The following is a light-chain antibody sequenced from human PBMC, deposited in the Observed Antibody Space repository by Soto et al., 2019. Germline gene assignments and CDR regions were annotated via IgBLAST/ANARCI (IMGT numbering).Light chain of an antibody. J-gene: IGLJ2*01. V-gene: IGLV2-8*01. Sequence: QSVLTQPPSASGSPGQSVTISCTGTSSDVGGYDYVSWYQQHPGKAPKLIIYEVTERPSGVPDRFSGSRSGNTASLTVSGLQAEDEADYYCSLFAGNYINNIVVFGGATKLTVL. CDR3: SLFAGNYINNIVV. CDR1: SSDVGGYDY. CDR2: EVT.